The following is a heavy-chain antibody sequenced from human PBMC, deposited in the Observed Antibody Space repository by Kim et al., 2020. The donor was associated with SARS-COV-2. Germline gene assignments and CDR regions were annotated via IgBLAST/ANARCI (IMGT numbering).Heavy chain of an antibody. CDR1: GFTFDDYA. CDR2: ISGDGGST. V-gene: IGHV3-43*02. D-gene: IGHD3-16*01. CDR3: AKVNMMGDDYPGYYYYYYGMDV. J-gene: IGHJ6*02. Sequence: GGSLRLSCAASGFTFDDYAMHWVRQAPGKGLEWVSLISGDGGSTYYADSVKGRFTISRDNSKNSLYLQMNSLRTEDTALYYCAKVNMMGDDYPGYYYYYYGMDVWGQGTTVTVSS.